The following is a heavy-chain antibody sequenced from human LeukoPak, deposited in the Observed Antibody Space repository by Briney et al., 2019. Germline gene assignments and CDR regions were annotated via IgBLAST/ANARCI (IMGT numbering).Heavy chain of an antibody. J-gene: IGHJ5*02. CDR3: ASLDGSGRNH. CDR1: GGSISSYY. CDR2: IYYSGST. D-gene: IGHD3-10*01. Sequence: SETLSLTCTVSGGSISSYYWSWIRQPPGKGLEWIGYIYYSGSTNYNPSLKSRVTISVDTSKNQFSLKLSSVTAADTAVYYCASLDGSGRNHWGQGTLATVSS. V-gene: IGHV4-59*01.